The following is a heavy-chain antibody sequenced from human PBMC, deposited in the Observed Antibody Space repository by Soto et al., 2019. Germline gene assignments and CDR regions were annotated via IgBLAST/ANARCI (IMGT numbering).Heavy chain of an antibody. D-gene: IGHD3-3*01. J-gene: IGHJ6*02. CDR2: INAGNGNT. CDR1: GYTFTSYA. V-gene: IGHV1-3*01. Sequence: ASVKVSCKASGYTFTSYAMHWVRQAPGQRLEWMGWINAGNGNTKYSQKFQGRVTITRDTSASTAYMELSSLRSEDTAVYYCARDSRFLGWFIGHYYYGMDVWGQGTTVTVSS. CDR3: ARDSRFLGWFIGHYYYGMDV.